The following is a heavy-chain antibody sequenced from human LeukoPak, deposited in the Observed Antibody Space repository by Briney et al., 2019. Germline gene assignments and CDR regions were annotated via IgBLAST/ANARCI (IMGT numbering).Heavy chain of an antibody. V-gene: IGHV3-23*01. J-gene: IGHJ4*02. CDR2: VSGSGGST. Sequence: GGSLRLSCAASGFTFSSYAMSWVRQAPGQGLEWVSAVSGSGGSTYYADYVKGRFTITTDNSTNTLYLQMNSLRAEDTAVYYCAKNEVVSIDYGGQGTLVTVSS. CDR1: GFTFSSYA. CDR3: AKNEVVSIDY. D-gene: IGHD3-22*01.